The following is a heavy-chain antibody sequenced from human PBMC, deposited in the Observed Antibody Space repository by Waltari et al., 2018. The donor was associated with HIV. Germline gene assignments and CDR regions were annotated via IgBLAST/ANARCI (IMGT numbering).Heavy chain of an antibody. J-gene: IGHJ4*02. CDR3: ARLDYGGNSPQFDY. CDR2: INHSGST. D-gene: IGHD4-17*01. CDR1: GGSFSGYY. Sequence: QVQLQQWGAGLLKPSETLSLTCAVYGGSFSGYYWSWIRQPPGKGLEWIGEINHSGSTNYNPSLKSRVTISVDTSKNQFSLKLSSVTAADTAVYYCARLDYGGNSPQFDYWGQGTLVTVSS. V-gene: IGHV4-34*01.